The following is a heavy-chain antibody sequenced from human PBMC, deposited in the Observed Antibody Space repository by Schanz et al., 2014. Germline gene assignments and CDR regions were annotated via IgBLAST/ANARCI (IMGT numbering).Heavy chain of an antibody. J-gene: IGHJ4*02. CDR3: ARQGDVYRLDY. D-gene: IGHD1-26*01. CDR2: IIHDGRT. CDR1: GVAITSTNW. Sequence: QVQLQESGPGLVKPSGTLSLTCAVSGVAITSTNWWHWVRQSPGKGLEWIGEIIHDGRTNYNPSLGSRVTIPRDRPENQSPLKMESVTAADTAMYFCARQGDVYRLDYWGQGTLVTVTS. V-gene: IGHV4-4*02.